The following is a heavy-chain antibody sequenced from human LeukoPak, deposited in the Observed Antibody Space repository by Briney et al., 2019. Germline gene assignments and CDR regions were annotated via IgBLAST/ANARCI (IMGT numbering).Heavy chain of an antibody. V-gene: IGHV4-34*01. D-gene: IGHD2-2*01. CDR1: GGSFSGYY. Sequence: PSETLSLTCAVYGGSFSGYYWSWIRQPPGKGLEWVGEINHSGGTNYNPSLKSRVTISVDTSKNQFSLKLSSLTAADQAVYYFARRGREYQMLTLKYFDYWGQGTLVTVSS. J-gene: IGHJ4*02. CDR2: INHSGGT. CDR3: ARRGREYQMLTLKYFDY.